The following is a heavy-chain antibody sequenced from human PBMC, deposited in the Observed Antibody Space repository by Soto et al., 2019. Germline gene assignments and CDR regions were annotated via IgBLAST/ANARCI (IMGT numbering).Heavy chain of an antibody. J-gene: IGHJ6*02. D-gene: IGHD6-19*01. CDR2: IWYDGSNK. CDR3: ARYPPVVAGHSLHYYYYGMDV. V-gene: IGHV3-33*01. CDR1: GFTFSSYG. Sequence: GGSLRLSCAASGFTFSSYGMHWVRQAPGKGLEWVAVIWYDGSNKYYADSVKGRFTISRDNSKNTLYLQMNSLRAEDTAVYYCARYPPVVAGHSLHYYYYGMDVWGQGTTVTVSS.